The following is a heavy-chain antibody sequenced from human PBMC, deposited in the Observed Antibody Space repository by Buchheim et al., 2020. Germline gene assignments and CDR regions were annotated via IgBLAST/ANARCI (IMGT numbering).Heavy chain of an antibody. V-gene: IGHV3-7*01. CDR3: AREGASPDYFDY. CDR1: GFTFSTYW. J-gene: IGHJ4*02. Sequence: EVQVVESGGGLVQPGGSLRLSCAASGFTFSTYWMSWVRQAPGKGPEWVANIKEDGSEKYYVDSVKARFSISRDNAKNSVYLQMNSLRAEDTAMYYCAREGASPDYFDYWGQGTL. CDR2: IKEDGSEK. D-gene: IGHD4/OR15-4a*01.